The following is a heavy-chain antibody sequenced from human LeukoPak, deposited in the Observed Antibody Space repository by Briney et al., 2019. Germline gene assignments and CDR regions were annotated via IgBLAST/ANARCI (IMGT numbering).Heavy chain of an antibody. CDR3: ARNPAGIGDY. V-gene: IGHV3-11*04. CDR2: ISSGSRII. Sequence: PGGSLRLSCAVSGFTFRDYYMTWIRQAPGKGLEWVSFISSGSRIIYYADSVKGRFTVSRDNAKNSLYLQMNSLRDEDTAVYYCARNPAGIGDYWGQGTLVTVSS. J-gene: IGHJ4*02. D-gene: IGHD1-26*01. CDR1: GFTFRDYY.